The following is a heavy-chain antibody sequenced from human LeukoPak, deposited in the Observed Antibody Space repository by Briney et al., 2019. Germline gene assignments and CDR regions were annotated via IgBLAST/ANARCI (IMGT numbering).Heavy chain of an antibody. CDR3: ARGSWRLVRGAASFES. CDR1: GFTFTSYA. D-gene: IGHD3-10*01. CDR2: ISGSGGST. J-gene: IGHJ4*02. Sequence: PGGSLRLSCAASGFTFTSYAMSWVRQAPGKGLEWVSAISGSGGSTYDADSVKGRFTISRANSKSSLYLQMNSLRAEDTAVYYCARGSWRLVRGAASFESWGQGTLVTVSS. V-gene: IGHV3-23*01.